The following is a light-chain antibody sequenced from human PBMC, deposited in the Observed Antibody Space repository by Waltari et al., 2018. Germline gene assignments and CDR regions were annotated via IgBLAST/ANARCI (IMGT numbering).Light chain of an antibody. CDR3: CSYAGSSTFVV. V-gene: IGLV2-23*03. CDR2: EGS. Sequence: QSALTQPASVSGSPGQSITISCTGTSSVVGSYNLVSRYQQHPGKAPKLMIYEGSKRPSGVCNRFSGAKSGNTASLTISGLQAEDEADYYCCSYAGSSTFVVFGGGTKLTVL. CDR1: SSVVGSYNL. J-gene: IGLJ2*01.